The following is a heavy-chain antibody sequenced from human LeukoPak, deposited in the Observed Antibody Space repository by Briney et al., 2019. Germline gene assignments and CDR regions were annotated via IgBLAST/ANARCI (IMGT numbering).Heavy chain of an antibody. V-gene: IGHV3-30*03. D-gene: IGHD5-24*01. CDR3: TRVGYIDEGIDY. CDR2: ISYDGSNK. Sequence: GGSLRLSCAASGFTFSSYGMHWVRQAPGKGLEWVAVISYDGSNKYYADSVKGRFTISRDNAKNSLYLQMNSLRAEDTAIYYCTRVGYIDEGIDYWGQGTLVTVSS. CDR1: GFTFSSYG. J-gene: IGHJ4*02.